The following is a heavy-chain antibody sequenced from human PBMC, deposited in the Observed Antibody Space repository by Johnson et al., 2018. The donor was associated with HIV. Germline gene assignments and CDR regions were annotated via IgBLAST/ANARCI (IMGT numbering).Heavy chain of an antibody. CDR1: GFSFSNYW. CDR2: IWHDGSNK. D-gene: IGHD1-14*01. V-gene: IGHV3-33*08. Sequence: QVQLVESGGGLVQPGGSLRLSCVVSGFSFSNYWMEWVRQAPGKGREWVAVIWHDGSNKYYADSVKGRFTISREDSTNSLYLQMNSLRAEDTAVYYCATRDPTHRPGVFDIWGQGTMVTVSS. CDR3: ATRDPTHRPGVFDI. J-gene: IGHJ3*02.